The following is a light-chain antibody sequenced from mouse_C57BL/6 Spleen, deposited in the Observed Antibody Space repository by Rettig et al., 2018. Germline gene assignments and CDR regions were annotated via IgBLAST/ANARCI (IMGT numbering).Light chain of an antibody. Sequence: QMTQSPASLSVSVGETVTITCRASENIYSNLAWYQQKQGKSPQLLVYAATNLADGVPSRFSGSGSGTQYSLKINSLQSEDFGSYYCQHFWGTPPTFGGGTKLEIK. V-gene: IGKV12-46*01. CDR3: QHFWGTPPT. J-gene: IGKJ1*01. CDR2: AAT. CDR1: ENIYSN.